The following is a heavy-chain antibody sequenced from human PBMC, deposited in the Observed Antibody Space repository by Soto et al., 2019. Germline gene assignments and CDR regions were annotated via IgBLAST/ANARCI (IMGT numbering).Heavy chain of an antibody. CDR2: IHHSGST. Sequence: SETLSLTCTVSGASISSYYWSWIRQSPGKGLEWIAWIHHSGSTSYNPALRSRVTTSVDTSKSQFSLNLHSMTAADTAVYYCTRDRWLDYWGQGTLVTVSS. D-gene: IGHD5-12*01. CDR3: TRDRWLDY. V-gene: IGHV4-59*01. J-gene: IGHJ4*02. CDR1: GASISSYY.